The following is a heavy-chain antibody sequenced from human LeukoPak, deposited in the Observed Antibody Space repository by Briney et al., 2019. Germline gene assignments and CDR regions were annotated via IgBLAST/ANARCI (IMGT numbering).Heavy chain of an antibody. CDR1: GDSINNDY. Sequence: SETLSLTCTVSGDSINNDYWSWIRQPPGKGLEWIGYIFYTGSTNYNPSLRTRVTISVDTSKTQFSLKLRSVTAADTAIYYCARKWGYCSSTSCRGMAFDIWGQGTMVTVSS. J-gene: IGHJ3*02. CDR3: ARKWGYCSSTSCRGMAFDI. V-gene: IGHV4-59*08. D-gene: IGHD2-2*01. CDR2: IFYTGST.